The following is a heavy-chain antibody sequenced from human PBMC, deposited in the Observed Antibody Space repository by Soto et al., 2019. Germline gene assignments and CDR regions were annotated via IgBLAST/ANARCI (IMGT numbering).Heavy chain of an antibody. J-gene: IGHJ5*02. V-gene: IGHV3-30*18. CDR2: ISNDGSYK. CDR1: GFTFSSFG. D-gene: IGHD1-26*01. CDR3: AKDRGSGSPAWFDN. Sequence: GGSLRLSCAASGFTFSSFGMHWVRQAPGKGLDWVAVISNDGSYKYYADSVKGRFTISRDNSKNTLYLQMNSLRGEDTAVYYCAKDRGSGSPAWFDNWGQGDLVT.